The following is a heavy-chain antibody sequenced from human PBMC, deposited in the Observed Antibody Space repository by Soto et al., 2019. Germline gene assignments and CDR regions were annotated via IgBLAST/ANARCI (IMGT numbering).Heavy chain of an antibody. CDR2: ISGYNANT. Sequence: QVKLVQFEAEVKKPGASVRVSCKASGYSFTRYGISWVRQAPGQGLEWMGWISGYNANTNYPENLQGRVTMTTDTSTSTAYMQVRNLISDDTAVYYCARMGDVPYYYYGLDVWGQGTTVTVSS. V-gene: IGHV1-18*01. D-gene: IGHD3-16*01. J-gene: IGHJ6*02. CDR1: GYSFTRYG. CDR3: ARMGDVPYYYYGLDV.